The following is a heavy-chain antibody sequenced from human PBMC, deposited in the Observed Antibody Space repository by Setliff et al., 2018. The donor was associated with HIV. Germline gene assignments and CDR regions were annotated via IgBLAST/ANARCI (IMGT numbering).Heavy chain of an antibody. V-gene: IGHV1-3*01. D-gene: IGHD1-26*01. Sequence: ASVKVSCKASGYTFTSYAMHWVRQAPGQRLEWMGWINAGNGNTKYSQKFQGRVTITRDTSARTAYMELSSLRSEDTAVYYCARDTPDYLGSYHSDYWGQGTLVTVSS. CDR2: INAGNGNT. CDR3: ARDTPDYLGSYHSDY. CDR1: GYTFTSYA. J-gene: IGHJ4*02.